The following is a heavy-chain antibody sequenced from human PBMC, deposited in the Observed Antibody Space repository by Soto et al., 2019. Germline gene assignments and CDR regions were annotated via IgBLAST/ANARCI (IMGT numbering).Heavy chain of an antibody. J-gene: IGHJ5*02. CDR1: KFSFSGYW. Sequence: PGGSLRLSCAASKFSFSGYWMHWVRQAPGKGLMWVSRVNPDGSTTTYADSVKGRFTISRDNAKNTVFLQMNSLRADDTAVYYCAKVASGSYDWFAPWGQGTLVTVSS. CDR2: VNPDGSTT. V-gene: IGHV3-74*01. CDR3: AKVASGSYDWFAP. D-gene: IGHD1-26*01.